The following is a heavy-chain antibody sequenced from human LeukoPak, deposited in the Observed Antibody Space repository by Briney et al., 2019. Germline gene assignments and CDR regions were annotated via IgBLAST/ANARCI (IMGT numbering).Heavy chain of an antibody. J-gene: IGHJ4*02. Sequence: PGGSLRLSCAASGFTFSSYWMSWVRQAPGKGLEWVANIKQDGSEKYYVDSVKGRFTISRDNAKNSLYLQTNSLRAEDTAVYYCAKDLGMGTRIDFRGQGTLVTVSS. CDR1: GFTFSSYW. CDR3: AKDLGMGTRIDF. V-gene: IGHV3-7*01. CDR2: IKQDGSEK. D-gene: IGHD5-24*01.